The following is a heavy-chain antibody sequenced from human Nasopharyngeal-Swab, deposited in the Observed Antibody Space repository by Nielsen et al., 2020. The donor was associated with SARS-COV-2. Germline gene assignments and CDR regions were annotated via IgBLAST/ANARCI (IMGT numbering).Heavy chain of an antibody. D-gene: IGHD2-21*02. V-gene: IGHV5-10-1*01. CDR2: IDPSDSYT. J-gene: IGHJ5*02. CDR1: GYSFTSYW. Sequence: KVSCKGSGYSFTSYWISWVRQMPGKGLEWMGRIDPSDSYTNYSPSFQGHVTISADKSISTAYLQWSSLKASDTAMYYCARQALSDCGGDCSRFDPWGQGTLVTVSS. CDR3: ARQALSDCGGDCSRFDP.